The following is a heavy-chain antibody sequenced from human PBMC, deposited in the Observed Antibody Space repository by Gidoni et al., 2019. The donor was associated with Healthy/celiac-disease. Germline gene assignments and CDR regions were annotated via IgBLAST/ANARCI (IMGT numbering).Heavy chain of an antibody. J-gene: IGHJ6*02. V-gene: IGHV3-23*01. CDR1: GFTFSSYA. CDR3: ARQLWLKNYYYYYGMDV. D-gene: IGHD5-18*01. Sequence: EVQLLESGGGLVQPGGSLRLSCAASGFTFSSYAMSWVRQAPGKGLEWVSAISGSGGSTYYADSVKGRFTISRDNSKNTLYLQMNSLRAEDTAVYYCARQLWLKNYYYYYGMDVWGQGTTVTVSS. CDR2: ISGSGGST.